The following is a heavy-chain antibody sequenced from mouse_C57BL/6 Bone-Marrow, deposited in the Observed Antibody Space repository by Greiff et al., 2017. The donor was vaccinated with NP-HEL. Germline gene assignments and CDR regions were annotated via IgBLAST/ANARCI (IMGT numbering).Heavy chain of an antibody. V-gene: IGHV5-12*01. Sequence: EVQGVESGGGLVQPGGSLKLSCAASGFTFSDYYMYWVRQTPEKRLEWVAYISNGGGSTYYPATVKGRFTISRDNAKNTLYLQMSRLKSEDTAMYDWARQGMVTTRRYFDVGGTGTTVTVSS. J-gene: IGHJ1*03. CDR2: ISNGGGST. D-gene: IGHD2-2*01. CDR1: GFTFSDYY. CDR3: ARQGMVTTRRYFDV.